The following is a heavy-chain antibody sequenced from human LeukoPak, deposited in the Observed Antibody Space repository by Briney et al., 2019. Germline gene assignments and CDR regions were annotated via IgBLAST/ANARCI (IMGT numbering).Heavy chain of an antibody. J-gene: IGHJ6*02. D-gene: IGHD5-24*01. CDR3: ARHRVVGWREDNYYGMDV. CDR2: IDPGYSDT. Sequence: GESLKISCKGFGYSFTSFWICWVRAMPGKCLEWMGIIDPGYSDTRYSPSFQGQFPISADKSISTAYLEWSSLKASDTAMYYWARHRVVGWREDNYYGMDVWGQGATVTVSS. CDR1: GYSFTSFW. V-gene: IGHV5-51*01.